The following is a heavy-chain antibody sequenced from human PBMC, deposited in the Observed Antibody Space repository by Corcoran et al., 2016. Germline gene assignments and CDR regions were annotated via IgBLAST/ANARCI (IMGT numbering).Heavy chain of an antibody. CDR3: ARDRRDGVGFGGDFDY. CDR1: GYTFTSYY. Sequence: QVQLVQSGAEVKKPGASVKVSCKASGYTFTSYYMHWVRQAPGQGLEWMGIINPSGGSTSYAQKFQGRVTMTRDTSTSTVYMELSSLRSEDTAVYYCARDRRDGVGFGGDFDYWGQGTLVTVS. J-gene: IGHJ4*02. V-gene: IGHV1-46*01. D-gene: IGHD3-10*01. CDR2: INPSGGST.